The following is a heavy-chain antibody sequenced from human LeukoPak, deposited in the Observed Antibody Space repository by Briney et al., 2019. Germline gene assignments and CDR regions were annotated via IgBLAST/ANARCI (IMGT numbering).Heavy chain of an antibody. Sequence: NSSETLSLTCAVYGESFSGYYWGWIRQPPGKGLEWIGSIYHSGSTYYNPSLKGRVTISVDTSKNQFSLKLSSVTAADTAVYYCARAGYYDSSGYYYYWGQGTLVTVSS. CDR1: GESFSGYY. V-gene: IGHV4-38-2*01. CDR3: ARAGYYDSSGYYYY. J-gene: IGHJ4*02. D-gene: IGHD3-22*01. CDR2: IYHSGST.